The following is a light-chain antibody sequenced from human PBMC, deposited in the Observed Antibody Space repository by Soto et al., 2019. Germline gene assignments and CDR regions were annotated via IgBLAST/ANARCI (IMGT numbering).Light chain of an antibody. CDR2: GVS. CDR3: QQRFGSPPT. V-gene: IGKV1-39*01. CDR1: QSVATF. J-gene: IGKJ2*01. Sequence: DIQMTQSPSSLSASVGDRVTISCRASQSVATFLNWYQHRPGKAPRLLIYGVSTLQSGVPSRFSGGGYVTDFTLTISSLQPEDFATYICQQRFGSPPTFGQGTKVEIK.